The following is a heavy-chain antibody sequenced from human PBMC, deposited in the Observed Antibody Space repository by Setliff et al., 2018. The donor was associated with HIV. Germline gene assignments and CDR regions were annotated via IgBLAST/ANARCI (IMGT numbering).Heavy chain of an antibody. CDR1: GFTFSAYA. Sequence: HPGGSLRLSCAASGFTFSAYAMTWVRQAPGKGLEWVANIDPDGSQQYVAESMKGRFTISRDNAKNSLYLQMNSLRAEDTAVYHCARVKPHLRRSGSYWIVDYWGQGTLVTVSS. J-gene: IGHJ4*02. CDR3: ARVKPHLRRSGSYWIVDY. V-gene: IGHV3-7*01. CDR2: IDPDGSQQ. D-gene: IGHD1-26*01.